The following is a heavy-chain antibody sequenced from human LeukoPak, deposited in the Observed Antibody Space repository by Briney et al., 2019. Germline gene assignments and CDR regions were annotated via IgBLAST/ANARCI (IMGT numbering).Heavy chain of an antibody. D-gene: IGHD2-2*01. J-gene: IGHJ4*01. Sequence: GGSLRLSCAASGFTFSDYAMSWLRQAPGRGLEWVSAISDSGVDTYYADSVKGRFTMSRDNSKSTLYLQMNRLRADDTAVYYCANGNSNSPKDYWGHGTLVTVSS. CDR3: ANGNSNSPKDY. CDR2: ISDSGVDT. V-gene: IGHV3-23*01. CDR1: GFTFSDYA.